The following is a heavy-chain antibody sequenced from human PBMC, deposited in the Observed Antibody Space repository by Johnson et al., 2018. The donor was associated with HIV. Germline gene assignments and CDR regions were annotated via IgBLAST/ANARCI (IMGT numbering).Heavy chain of an antibody. CDR3: AREVAGDYGDSPGAFDI. Sequence: VQLVESGGGLVKPGGSLRLSCAASGFTVSSNYMSWVRQAPGKGLEWVSAIYSGGSTYYADPVKGRFTISRDNSKNTLYLQMNSLRAEDTAVYYCAREVAGDYGDSPGAFDIWGQGTMVTVSS. V-gene: IGHV3-53*01. CDR1: GFTVSSNY. D-gene: IGHD4-17*01. CDR2: IYSGGST. J-gene: IGHJ3*02.